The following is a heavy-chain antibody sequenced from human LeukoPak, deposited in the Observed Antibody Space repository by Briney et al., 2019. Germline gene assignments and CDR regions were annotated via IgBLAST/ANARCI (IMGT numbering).Heavy chain of an antibody. J-gene: IGHJ6*02. D-gene: IGHD2-2*01. V-gene: IGHV1-69*04. CDR2: IIPILGIA. CDR1: GGTFSSYT. CDR3: ARDRVCNSTSCQSNYYYYGMDV. Sequence: SVKVSCKASGGTFSSYTISWVRQAPGQGLEWMGRIIPILGIANYAQKFQGRVTITADKSTSTAYMELSSLRSEDTAVYYCARDRVCNSTSCQSNYYYYGMDVWGQGTTVTVSS.